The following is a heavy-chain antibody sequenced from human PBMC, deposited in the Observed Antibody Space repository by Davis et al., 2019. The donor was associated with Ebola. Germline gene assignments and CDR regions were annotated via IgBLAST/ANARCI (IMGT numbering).Heavy chain of an antibody. CDR3: ARGVQLEQQHYYYYYGMDV. V-gene: IGHV3-23*01. CDR1: GFTFSSYG. J-gene: IGHJ6*02. CDR2: ISGSGGST. Sequence: PGGSLRLSCAASGFTFSSYGMHWVRQAPGKGLEWVSAISGSGGSTYYADSVKGRFTISRDNSKNTLYLQMNSLRDEDTAVYYCARGVQLEQQHYYYYYGMDVWGQGTTVTVSS. D-gene: IGHD1/OR15-1a*01.